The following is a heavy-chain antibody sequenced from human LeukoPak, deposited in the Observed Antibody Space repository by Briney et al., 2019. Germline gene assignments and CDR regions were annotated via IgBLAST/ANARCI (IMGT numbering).Heavy chain of an antibody. CDR3: AKQGLPYLNDYGDYADY. Sequence: GGSLRLSCAASGFTFSSYAMSWVRQAPGKGLEWVSAISGSGGSTCYADSVKGRFTISRDNSKNTLYLQMNSLRAEDTAVYYCAKQGLPYLNDYGDYADYWGQGTLVTVSS. CDR1: GFTFSSYA. J-gene: IGHJ4*02. V-gene: IGHV3-23*01. CDR2: ISGSGGST. D-gene: IGHD4-17*01.